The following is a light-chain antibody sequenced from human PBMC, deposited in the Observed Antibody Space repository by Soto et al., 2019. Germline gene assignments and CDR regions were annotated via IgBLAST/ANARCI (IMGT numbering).Light chain of an antibody. CDR3: CSYAGGRTSVI. V-gene: IGLV2-23*01. CDR1: SSDVGSYNP. Sequence: QSVLPQPASVSGSPGQSITISCTGTSSDVGSYNPVSWYQQHPGKAPKVMIYEGSKRPSGVSNRFSGSKSGNTASLTISGLXAEDEADYYCCSYAGGRTSVIFGGGTKVTV. CDR2: EGS. J-gene: IGLJ2*01.